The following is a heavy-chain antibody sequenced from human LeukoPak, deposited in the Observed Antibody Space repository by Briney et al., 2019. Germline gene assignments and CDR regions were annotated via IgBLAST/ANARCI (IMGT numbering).Heavy chain of an antibody. CDR1: GYTFTDYY. D-gene: IGHD3-3*01. CDR3: VRVPQTIFGVVTDADY. J-gene: IGHJ4*02. CDR2: INPNSGGT. V-gene: IGHV1-2*02. Sequence: GASVKVSCKASGYTFTDYYMHWVRQAPGQGLEWMGWINPNSGGTNYAQKIQGRVTMTRDTSISTAYMELSRLRSEDTAVYYCVRVPQTIFGVVTDADYWGQGTLVTVSS.